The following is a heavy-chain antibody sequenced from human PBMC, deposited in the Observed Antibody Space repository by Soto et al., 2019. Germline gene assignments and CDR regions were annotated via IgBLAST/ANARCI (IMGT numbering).Heavy chain of an antibody. Sequence: SETLSLTCTVSGGSISSYYWRWIRQPPGKGLEWIGYIYYSGGTNYNPSLKSRVTISVDTSKNQFSLQLNSVTPEDTAVYYCARVLGATTPWFDPWGQGTLVNVSS. CDR1: GGSISSYY. CDR2: IYYSGGT. J-gene: IGHJ5*02. V-gene: IGHV4-59*12. D-gene: IGHD1-26*01. CDR3: ARVLGATTPWFDP.